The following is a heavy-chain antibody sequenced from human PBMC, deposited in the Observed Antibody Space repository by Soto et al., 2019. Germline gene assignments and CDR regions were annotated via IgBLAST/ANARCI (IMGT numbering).Heavy chain of an antibody. CDR1: GFTFSSYA. Sequence: GGSLRLSCAASGFTFSSYAMGWVRQAPGKGLERVSGIGGSGDRTYYADSMKGRFTVSRDNSQITLSLQMNSLRAEDTAVYYCAKGEDDVLCDGGRCYGVPLAVWGKGTTVTVPQ. V-gene: IGHV3-23*01. J-gene: IGHJ6*04. CDR2: IGGSGDRT. D-gene: IGHD2-15*01. CDR3: AKGEDDVLCDGGRCYGVPLAV.